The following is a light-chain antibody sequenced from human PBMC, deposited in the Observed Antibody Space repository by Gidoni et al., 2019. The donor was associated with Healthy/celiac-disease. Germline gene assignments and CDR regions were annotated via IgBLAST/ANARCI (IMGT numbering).Light chain of an antibody. V-gene: IGLV2-8*01. CDR1: SSDVGVYNY. Sequence: QSALTQPPSASGSPGQSVTISCTGTSSDVGVYNYVSWYQQHPGKAPKRMIYEVSKRPSGVPDRFSGSKSGNTASLTVSGLQAEDEADYYCSSYAGSNKGVFGGGTKLTVL. CDR3: SSYAGSNKGV. CDR2: EVS. J-gene: IGLJ3*02.